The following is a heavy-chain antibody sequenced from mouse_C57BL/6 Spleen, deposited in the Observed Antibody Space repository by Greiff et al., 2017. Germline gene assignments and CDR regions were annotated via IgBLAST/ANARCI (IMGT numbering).Heavy chain of an antibody. CDR1: GYPFTSYW. D-gene: IGHD2-1*01. CDR2: IDPSDSET. Sequence: VQLQQSGAELVRPGSSVKLSCKASGYPFTSYWMHWVKQRPIQGLEWIGNIDPSDSETHYNPKFKDKATLTVDKSSSPANMQISSLTSEDSAVFYCARKDYGNEGFAYWGQGTLVTVSA. CDR3: ARKDYGNEGFAY. J-gene: IGHJ3*01. V-gene: IGHV1-52*01.